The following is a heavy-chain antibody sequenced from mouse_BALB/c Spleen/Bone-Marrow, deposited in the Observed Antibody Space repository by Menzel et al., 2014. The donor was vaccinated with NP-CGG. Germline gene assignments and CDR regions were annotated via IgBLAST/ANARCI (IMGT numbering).Heavy chain of an antibody. J-gene: IGHJ4*01. CDR1: GFTFTDYH. CDR2: IRNKANGYTT. CDR3: ARDDYYAMDY. Sequence: DVKLVESGGGLVQPGGSPRLSCATSGFTFTDYHMSWVRQPPGKALEWLGFIRNKANGYTTEYSASVKGRFTISRDNSQSILYLQMNTLRAEDSASYYCARDDYYAMDYWGQGTPVTVSS. V-gene: IGHV7-3*02.